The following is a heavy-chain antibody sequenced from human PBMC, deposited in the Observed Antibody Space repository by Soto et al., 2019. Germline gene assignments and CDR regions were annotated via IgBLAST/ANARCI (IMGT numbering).Heavy chain of an antibody. V-gene: IGHV1-69*13. J-gene: IGHJ6*02. Sequence: SVKVSCKASGGTFSSYAISWVRQAPGQGLEWMGGIIPIFGTANYAQKFQGRVTITADESTSTAYMELSSLRSEDTAVYYCANRGGYSNFYYYYCGMDVWGQGTTVTVSS. CDR2: IIPIFGTA. CDR1: GGTFSSYA. D-gene: IGHD4-4*01. CDR3: ANRGGYSNFYYYYCGMDV.